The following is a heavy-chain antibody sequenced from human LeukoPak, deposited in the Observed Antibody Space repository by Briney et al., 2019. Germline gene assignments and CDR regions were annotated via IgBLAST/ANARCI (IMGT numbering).Heavy chain of an antibody. Sequence: ASVKVSCKASGYTFTSYAMNWVRQAPGQGLEWMGWINPNSGGTNYAQKFQGRVTMTRDTSISTAYMELSRLRSDDTAVYYCVRDRADGSRPYLADYWGQGTLVTVSS. CDR1: GYTFTSYA. CDR3: VRDRADGSRPYLADY. D-gene: IGHD3-10*01. J-gene: IGHJ4*02. V-gene: IGHV1-2*02. CDR2: INPNSGGT.